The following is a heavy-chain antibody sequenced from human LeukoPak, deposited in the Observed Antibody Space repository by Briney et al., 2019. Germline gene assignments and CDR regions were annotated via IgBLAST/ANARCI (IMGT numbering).Heavy chain of an antibody. Sequence: GGSLRLSCAASGLTFTKGWMSWVRQAPGKGLEWVGRILSKSDRGTSEYAPPVKGRFTISRDDSKNTLFLEMSSLKTDDTALCYCVIPQFYSGSRNDYWGQGILVTVSS. CDR3: VIPQFYSGSRNDY. D-gene: IGHD6-19*01. V-gene: IGHV3-15*01. J-gene: IGHJ4*02. CDR2: ILSKSDRGTS. CDR1: GLTFTKGW.